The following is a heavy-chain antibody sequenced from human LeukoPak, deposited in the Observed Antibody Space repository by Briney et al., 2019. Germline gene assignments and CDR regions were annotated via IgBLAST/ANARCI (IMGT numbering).Heavy chain of an antibody. Sequence: GRSLRLSCAASGFTFSSYGMHWVRQAPGKGLEWVAVIWYDGSNKYYADSVKGRFTISRDNSKNTLYLQMNSLRAEDTAVYYCARAGGYSYGNYYFDYWGQGTLATVSS. CDR2: IWYDGSNK. V-gene: IGHV3-33*01. D-gene: IGHD5-18*01. J-gene: IGHJ4*02. CDR1: GFTFSSYG. CDR3: ARAGGYSYGNYYFDY.